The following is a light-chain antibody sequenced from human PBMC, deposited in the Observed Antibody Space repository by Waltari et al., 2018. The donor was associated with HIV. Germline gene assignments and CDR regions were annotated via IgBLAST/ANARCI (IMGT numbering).Light chain of an antibody. J-gene: IGLJ2*01. CDR2: SNN. Sequence: QSVLTQPPSASGTPGQRVTISCSGRRSNIGSNTVNWYQQLPGTAPKLLIYSNNQRPSGVPDRFSGSKSGTSASLAISGLQSEDEADYYCAAWDDSLNGLVVFGGGTKLTVL. CDR3: AAWDDSLNGLVV. V-gene: IGLV1-44*01. CDR1: RSNIGSNT.